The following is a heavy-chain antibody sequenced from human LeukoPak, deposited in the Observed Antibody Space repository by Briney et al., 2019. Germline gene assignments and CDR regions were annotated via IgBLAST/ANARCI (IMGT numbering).Heavy chain of an antibody. CDR1: GGSISSYY. CDR3: AREKLLTGYYKRDWFDP. V-gene: IGHV4-4*07. Sequence: MASETLSLTCTVSGGSISSYYWSWIRQPPGKGLEWIGRIYTSGSTNYNPSLKSRVTMSVDTSKNQFSLKLSSVTAADTAVYYCAREKLLTGYYKRDWFDPWGQGTLVTVSS. D-gene: IGHD3-9*01. J-gene: IGHJ5*02. CDR2: IYTSGST.